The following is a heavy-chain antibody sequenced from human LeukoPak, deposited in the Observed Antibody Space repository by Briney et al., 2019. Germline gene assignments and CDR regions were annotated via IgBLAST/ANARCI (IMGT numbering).Heavy chain of an antibody. CDR1: GFLFSSYW. V-gene: IGHV3-7*03. Sequence: QPGGSLRLSCVATGFLFSSYWMTWVRQAPGKGLEWVANIKQDGSRKSYVDSVKGRFTISRDNAKNTLFLQMNSLRAEDTAVYYCAKDGGLWVSAHWGDSWGRGTLVTVSS. CDR3: AKDGGLWVSAHWGDS. CDR2: IKQDGSRK. J-gene: IGHJ4*02. D-gene: IGHD7-27*01.